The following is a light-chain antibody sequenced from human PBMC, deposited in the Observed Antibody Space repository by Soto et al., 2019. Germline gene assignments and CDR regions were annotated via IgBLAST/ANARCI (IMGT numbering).Light chain of an antibody. V-gene: IGKV3-15*01. CDR2: GVS. CDR1: QSVSSK. Sequence: EIVMTQSPATLSVSPGERATLSCRASQSVSSKLAWFQQKPGQAPSLLIYGVSTRATGVPSRFSGSGSGTEFTLTISSLQPEDFATYYCQQRNSYPITFGQGTRLEIK. J-gene: IGKJ5*01. CDR3: QQRNSYPIT.